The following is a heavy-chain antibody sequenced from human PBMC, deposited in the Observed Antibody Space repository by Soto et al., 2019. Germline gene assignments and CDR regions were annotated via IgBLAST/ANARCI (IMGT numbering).Heavy chain of an antibody. CDR1: GFNFRSYA. CDR2: ISGSGGST. Sequence: GGSLRRSWSAAGFNFRSYAMSWVRQAPGKGLEWVSAISGSGGSTYYADSVKGRFTISRDNSKNTLYLQMNSLRAEDTAVYYCAKNAMVRGGYFDYWGQGTLVTVSS. V-gene: IGHV3-23*01. CDR3: AKNAMVRGGYFDY. J-gene: IGHJ4*02. D-gene: IGHD3-10*01.